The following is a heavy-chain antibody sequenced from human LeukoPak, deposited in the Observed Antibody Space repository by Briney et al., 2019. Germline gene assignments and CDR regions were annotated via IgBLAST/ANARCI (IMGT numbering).Heavy chain of an antibody. Sequence: ATVKVTCKASGYTFTGYYMHWVRQAPEQGLESMGWINPNSGGTNYAQKFQGRVTMTRDTSISTAYMELSRLRSDDTAVYYCARPWSSSWPEDAFDIWGQGTMVTVSS. CDR3: ARPWSSSWPEDAFDI. CDR1: GYTFTGYY. D-gene: IGHD6-13*01. CDR2: INPNSGGT. J-gene: IGHJ3*02. V-gene: IGHV1-2*02.